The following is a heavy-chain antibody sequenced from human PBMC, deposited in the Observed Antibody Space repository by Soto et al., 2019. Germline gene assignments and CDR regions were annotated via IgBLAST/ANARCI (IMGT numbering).Heavy chain of an antibody. Sequence: PGGSLRLSCTASGVTFSSSAMCWVRHAPGKWLERFSAISGSGGSTYHADSVKGRFTISRDNSKTTLFLQMNSLRADDTAIYYCAKGSGFSGRQHSDVWGRGTRVTVAS. CDR1: GVTFSSSA. V-gene: IGHV3-23*01. J-gene: IGHJ4*02. D-gene: IGHD1-26*01. CDR3: AKGSGFSGRQHSDV. CDR2: ISGSGGST.